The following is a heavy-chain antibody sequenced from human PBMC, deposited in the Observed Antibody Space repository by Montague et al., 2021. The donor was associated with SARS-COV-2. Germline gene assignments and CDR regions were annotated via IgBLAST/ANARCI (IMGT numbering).Heavy chain of an antibody. D-gene: IGHD3-10*01. CDR3: AGGLLWFGELGY. V-gene: IGHV3-30-3*01. CDR2: ISYDGSNK. J-gene: IGHJ4*02. Sequence: SLRLSCAASGFTFSSYAMHWVRQAPGKGLEWVAVISYDGSNKYYADSVKGRFTISRDNSKNTLYLQMNSLRAEDTAVYYCAGGLLWFGELGYWGQGTLVTVSS. CDR1: GFTFSSYA.